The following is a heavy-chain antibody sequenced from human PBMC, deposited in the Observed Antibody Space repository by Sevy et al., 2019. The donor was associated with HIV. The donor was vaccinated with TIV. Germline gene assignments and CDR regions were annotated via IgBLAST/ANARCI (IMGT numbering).Heavy chain of an antibody. CDR1: GFSFSGYN. CDR2: LSSSTSTI. D-gene: IGHD1-7*01. V-gene: IGHV3-48*02. J-gene: IGHJ6*02. CDR3: ARDSSWNYDSYFYGMDV. Sequence: GGSLRLSCAASGFSFSGYNMNWVRQAPGKGLEWVSYLSSSTSTIHYADSGKGRFTISRDNAKNSLFLQMNSLRDEDTAVYYCARDSSWNYDSYFYGMDVWGQGTTVTVSS.